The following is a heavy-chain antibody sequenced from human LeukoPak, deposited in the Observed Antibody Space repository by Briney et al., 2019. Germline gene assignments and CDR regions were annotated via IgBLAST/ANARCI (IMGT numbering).Heavy chain of an antibody. CDR1: GFTFSSYA. CDR3: ARSEQWLDFDY. J-gene: IGHJ4*02. Sequence: GGSLRLSCAASGFTFSSYAMSWVRQAPGKGLEWVSAISGSGGSTYYADSVKGRFTISRDNAKNSLYLQMNSLRAEDTAVYYCARSEQWLDFDYWGQGTLVTVSS. V-gene: IGHV3-23*01. D-gene: IGHD6-19*01. CDR2: ISGSGGST.